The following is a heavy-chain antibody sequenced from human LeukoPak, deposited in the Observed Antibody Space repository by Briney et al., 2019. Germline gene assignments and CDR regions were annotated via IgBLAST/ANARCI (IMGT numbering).Heavy chain of an antibody. CDR3: ARDLATTETNYFDY. CDR1: GGTFSSYA. D-gene: IGHD5-12*01. CDR2: IIPIFGTA. J-gene: IGHJ4*02. Sequence: GASVKVSCKASGGTFSSYAISWVRQAPGQGLEWMGGIIPIFGTANYAQKFQGRVTITADESTSTAYMELSSLRSEDTAVYYCARDLATTETNYFDYWGQGTLVTVSS. V-gene: IGHV1-69*13.